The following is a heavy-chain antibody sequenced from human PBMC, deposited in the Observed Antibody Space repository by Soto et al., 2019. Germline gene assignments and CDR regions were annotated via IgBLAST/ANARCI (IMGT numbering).Heavy chain of an antibody. CDR3: ARDLAGTIAVAGTNAFDI. Sequence: GGSLRLSCAASGFTFSSYAMHWVRQAPGKGLEWVAVISYDGSNKYYADSVKGRFTISRDNSKNTLYLQMNSLRAEDTAVYYCARDLAGTIAVAGTNAFDIWGQGTMVTVSS. V-gene: IGHV3-30-3*01. CDR1: GFTFSSYA. J-gene: IGHJ3*02. CDR2: ISYDGSNK. D-gene: IGHD6-19*01.